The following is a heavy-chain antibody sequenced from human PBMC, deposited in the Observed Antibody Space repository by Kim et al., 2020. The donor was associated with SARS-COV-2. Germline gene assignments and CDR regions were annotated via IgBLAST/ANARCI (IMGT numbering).Heavy chain of an antibody. D-gene: IGHD2-2*01. CDR3: ARATVYCSSTSCQTTRQQLADY. CDR2: INSDGSST. CDR1: GFTFSSYW. V-gene: IGHV3-74*01. Sequence: GGSLRLSCAASGFTFSSYWMHWVRQAPGKGLVWVSRINSDGSSTSYADSVKGRFTISRDNAKNTLYLQMNSLRAEDTAVYYCARATVYCSSTSCQTTRQQLADYWGQGTLVTVSS. J-gene: IGHJ4*02.